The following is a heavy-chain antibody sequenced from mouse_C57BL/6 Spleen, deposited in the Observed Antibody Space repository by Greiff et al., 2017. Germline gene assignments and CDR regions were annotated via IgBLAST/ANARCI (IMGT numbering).Heavy chain of an antibody. Sequence: VQLVESGAELVRPGASVTLSCKASGYTFTDYEMHWVKQTPVHGLEWIGAIDPETGGTAYNQKFKGKAILTADKSSSTAYMELRSLTSEDSAVYYCTRSTVVADYWGQGTTLTVSS. V-gene: IGHV1-15*01. CDR1: GYTFTDYE. D-gene: IGHD1-1*01. CDR3: TRSTVVADY. CDR2: IDPETGGT. J-gene: IGHJ2*01.